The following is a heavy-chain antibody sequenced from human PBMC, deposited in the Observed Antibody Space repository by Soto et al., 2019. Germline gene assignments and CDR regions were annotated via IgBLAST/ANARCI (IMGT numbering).Heavy chain of an antibody. D-gene: IGHD3-22*01. V-gene: IGHV5-51*01. CDR3: ARESTYYYDSSGFDAFDI. J-gene: IGHJ3*02. Sequence: PGESLKISCKGSGYSFTSYWIGWVRQMPGKGLEWMGIIYPGDSDTRYSPSFQGQVTISADKSISTAYLQWSSLKASDTAVYYCARESTYYYDSSGFDAFDIWGKGTMVTVSS. CDR2: IYPGDSDT. CDR1: GYSFTSYW.